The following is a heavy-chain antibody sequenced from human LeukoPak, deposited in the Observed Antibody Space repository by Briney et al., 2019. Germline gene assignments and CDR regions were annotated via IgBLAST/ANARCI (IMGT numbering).Heavy chain of an antibody. Sequence: GGSLRLSCAASGFTFSSYWMTWVRQAPGKGLEWISYISHSGSAEHYTDSVKGRFTISRDNAKNALYLQMNSLRAEDTAVYFCARDYVFAFDYWSQGTLVTVSS. CDR3: ARDYVFAFDY. D-gene: IGHD3-10*02. J-gene: IGHJ4*02. CDR2: ISHSGSAE. V-gene: IGHV3-48*01. CDR1: GFTFSSYW.